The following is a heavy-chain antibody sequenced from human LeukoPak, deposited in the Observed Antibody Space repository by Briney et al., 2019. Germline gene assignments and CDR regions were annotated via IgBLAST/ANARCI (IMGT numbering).Heavy chain of an antibody. V-gene: IGHV3-48*03. CDR1: GFTFSSYE. CDR3: ARVRDGSQDY. J-gene: IGHJ4*02. Sequence: GGSLRLSCAASGFTFSSYEMNWVRQAPGKGLEWVSYISSGGSTIYYADSVKGRFTISRDNAKNSLYLQMNSLRAEDTAVYYCARVRDGSQDYWGQGTLVTVSS. CDR2: ISSGGSTI. D-gene: IGHD5-24*01.